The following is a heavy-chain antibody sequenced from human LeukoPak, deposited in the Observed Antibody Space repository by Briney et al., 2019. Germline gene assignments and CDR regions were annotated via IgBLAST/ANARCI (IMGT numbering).Heavy chain of an antibody. Sequence: GGSLRLSCAASGFTFSNYAMSWVRQAPGKGLEWVSAISGSGGSTYYADSVKGRFTISRDNSKNTLYLQMNSLRAEDTAVYYCAKDNELGTVDIVATIFDYWGQGTLVTVSS. J-gene: IGHJ4*02. CDR3: AKDNELGTVDIVATIFDY. CDR2: ISGSGGST. V-gene: IGHV3-23*01. CDR1: GFTFSNYA. D-gene: IGHD5-12*01.